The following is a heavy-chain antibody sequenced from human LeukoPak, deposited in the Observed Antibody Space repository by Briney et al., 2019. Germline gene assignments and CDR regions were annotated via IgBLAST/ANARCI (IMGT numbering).Heavy chain of an antibody. CDR2: INSDGSST. CDR3: ARDAEVGAILFQH. D-gene: IGHD1-26*01. Sequence: PGGSLRLSCAASGFTFSSYWMHWVRQAPGKGLVWVSCINSDGSSTSYADSVKGRFTISRDNAKNTLYLQMNSLRAEDTAVYYCARDAEVGAILFQHWGQGTLVTVSS. J-gene: IGHJ1*01. CDR1: GFTFSSYW. V-gene: IGHV3-74*01.